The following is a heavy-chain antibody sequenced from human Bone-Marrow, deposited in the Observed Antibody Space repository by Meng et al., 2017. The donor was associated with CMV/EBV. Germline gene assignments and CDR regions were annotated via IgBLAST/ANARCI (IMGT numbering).Heavy chain of an antibody. D-gene: IGHD2-2*02. J-gene: IGHJ5*02. CDR1: GGSISSSSYY. V-gene: IGHV4-39*07. Sequence: GSLRLSCTVSGGSISSSSYYWGWIRQPPGKGLEWIGSIYYSGSTYYNPSLKSRVTISVDTSKNQFSLKLSSVTAADTAVYYCARTLIVVVPAAIHNWFDPWGQGTLVTVSS. CDR2: IYYSGST. CDR3: ARTLIVVVPAAIHNWFDP.